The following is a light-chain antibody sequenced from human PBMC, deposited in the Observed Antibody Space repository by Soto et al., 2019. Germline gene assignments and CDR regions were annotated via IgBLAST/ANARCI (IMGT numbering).Light chain of an antibody. Sequence: ESVLTQSPGTLSLSPGERATLSCRASQTVSSSYLAWYRQKPGQAPRLLVYGASSRATGIPDRFSGSGSGTDFTLTISRLDPEDFAVYYCQQYGSSPLTFGGGTKVDTK. CDR2: GAS. J-gene: IGKJ4*01. CDR3: QQYGSSPLT. V-gene: IGKV3-20*01. CDR1: QTVSSSY.